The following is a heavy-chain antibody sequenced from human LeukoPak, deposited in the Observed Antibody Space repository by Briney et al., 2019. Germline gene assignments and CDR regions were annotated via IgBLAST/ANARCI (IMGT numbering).Heavy chain of an antibody. CDR2: IIPIFGTA. V-gene: IGHV1-69*05. CDR3: ARHLGYCSSTSCFTFDY. Sequence: ASVKVSCKASGGTFSSYAISWVRQAPGQGLEWMGGIIPIFGTANYAQKLQGRVTMTTDTSTSTAYMELRSLRTDDTAVYYCARHLGYCSSTSCFTFDYWGQGTLVTVSS. D-gene: IGHD2-2*01. J-gene: IGHJ4*02. CDR1: GGTFSSYA.